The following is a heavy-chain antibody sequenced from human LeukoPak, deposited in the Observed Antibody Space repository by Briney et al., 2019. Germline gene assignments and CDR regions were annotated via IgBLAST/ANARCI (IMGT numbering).Heavy chain of an antibody. CDR2: ISSSSSYT. D-gene: IGHD4-17*01. Sequence: GGSLRLSCAASGFTFSDYYMSWIRQAPGKGLEWVSYISSSSSYTNYADSVKGRFTISRDSAKNSLYLQMNSLRAEDTAVYYCARVEGEYGDYVDYWGQGTLVTVSS. J-gene: IGHJ4*02. CDR1: GFTFSDYY. V-gene: IGHV3-11*05. CDR3: ARVEGEYGDYVDY.